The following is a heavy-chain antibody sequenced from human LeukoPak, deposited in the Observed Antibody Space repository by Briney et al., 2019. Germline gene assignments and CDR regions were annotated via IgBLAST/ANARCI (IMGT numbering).Heavy chain of an antibody. CDR2: ISSNGGST. D-gene: IGHD6-13*01. Sequence: GGSLRLSCAASGFTFSSYAMSWVRQAPGKGLEWVSAISSNGGSTYYANSVKGRFTISRDNSKNTLYLQMGSLRAEDMAVYYCAREAAAAGTPYDYWGQGTLVTVSS. CDR1: GFTFSSYA. J-gene: IGHJ4*02. CDR3: AREAAAAGTPYDY. V-gene: IGHV3-64*01.